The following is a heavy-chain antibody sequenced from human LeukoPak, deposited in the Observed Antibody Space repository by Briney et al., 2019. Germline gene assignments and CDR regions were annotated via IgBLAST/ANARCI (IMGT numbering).Heavy chain of an antibody. V-gene: IGHV4-61*02. CDR3: ARGSGWELLFDY. D-gene: IGHD1-26*01. J-gene: IGHJ4*02. CDR2: IYTSGST. Sequence: SETLSLTCTVSGGSISSGSYYWSWIRQPAGKGLEWIGRIYTSGSTNYNPSLKSRVTTSVDTSKNQFSLKLSSVTAADTAVYYCARGSGWELLFDYWGQGTLVTVSS. CDR1: GGSISSGSYY.